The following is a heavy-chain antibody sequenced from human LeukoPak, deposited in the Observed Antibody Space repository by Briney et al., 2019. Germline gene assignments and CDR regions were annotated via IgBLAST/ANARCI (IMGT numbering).Heavy chain of an antibody. CDR1: GYTFTSYG. J-gene: IGHJ4*02. Sequence: ASVKVSCKASGYTFTSYGISWVRQAPGQGLEWMGWISAYNGNTNYAQKFQGRVTITTDESTSTAYMELSSLRSEDTAVYYCASTVRYSSSWYPYYFDYWGQGTLVTVSS. D-gene: IGHD6-13*01. CDR2: ISAYNGNT. CDR3: ASTVRYSSSWYPYYFDY. V-gene: IGHV1-18*01.